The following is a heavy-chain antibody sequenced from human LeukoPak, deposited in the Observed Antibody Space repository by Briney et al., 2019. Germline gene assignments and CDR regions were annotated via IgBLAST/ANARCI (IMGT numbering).Heavy chain of an antibody. CDR3: ARGQWLPHDAFDI. J-gene: IGHJ3*02. CDR1: GGSISSYY. CDR2: IYYSGST. D-gene: IGHD6-19*01. Sequence: SETLSLTCTVSGGSISSYYWSWIRQPPGKRLEWIGYIYYSGSTNYNPSLKSRVTISVDTSKNQFSLKLSSVTAADTAVYYCARGQWLPHDAFDIWGQGTMVTVSS. V-gene: IGHV4-59*01.